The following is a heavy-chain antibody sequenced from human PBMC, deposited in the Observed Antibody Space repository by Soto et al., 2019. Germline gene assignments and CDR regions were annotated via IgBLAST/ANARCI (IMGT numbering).Heavy chain of an antibody. D-gene: IGHD4-17*01. CDR2: IYYSGST. CDR3: ASLNYGDYDLRYFDL. Sequence: QVQLQESGPGLVKPSETLSLTCTVSGGSISSYYWSWIRQPPGKGLEWIGYIYYSGSTNYNPSLKSRVTISVDTSKNQFSLKLSSVTAADTAVYYCASLNYGDYDLRYFDLWGRGTLVTVSS. CDR1: GGSISSYY. J-gene: IGHJ2*01. V-gene: IGHV4-59*08.